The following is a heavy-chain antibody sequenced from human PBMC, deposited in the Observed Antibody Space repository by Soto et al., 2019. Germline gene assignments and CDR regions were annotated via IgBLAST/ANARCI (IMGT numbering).Heavy chain of an antibody. Sequence: SETLSLTCTVSGGSIGSGDYYWRWIRQPPGKGLEWIGYIYYSGSTYYNPSLKSRVTISVDTSKSQFSLKLSSVTAADTAVYYCARVLATVTTGAFDYWGQGTLVTVSS. V-gene: IGHV4-30-4*01. J-gene: IGHJ4*02. D-gene: IGHD4-17*01. CDR3: ARVLATVTTGAFDY. CDR1: GGSIGSGDYY. CDR2: IYYSGST.